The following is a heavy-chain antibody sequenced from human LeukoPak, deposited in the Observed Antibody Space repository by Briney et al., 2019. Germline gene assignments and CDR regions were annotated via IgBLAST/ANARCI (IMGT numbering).Heavy chain of an antibody. J-gene: IGHJ4*02. CDR1: GYTFTNYY. V-gene: IGHV1-46*01. Sequence: ASVKDSCKASGYTFTNYYMHWVRQALGQGREWMGMINPSGGSTTYAQKFQGRVTMTRDTSTSTVYMELSSLRSEDTAVYHCARAMVRGLSNPFDYWGQGALATVSS. D-gene: IGHD3-10*01. CDR2: INPSGGST. CDR3: ARAMVRGLSNPFDY.